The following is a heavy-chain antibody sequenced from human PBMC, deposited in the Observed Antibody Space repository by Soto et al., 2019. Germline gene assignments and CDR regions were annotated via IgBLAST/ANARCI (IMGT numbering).Heavy chain of an antibody. CDR3: AKEPYGSSWYGYWFDP. V-gene: IGHV3-23*01. J-gene: IGHJ5*02. D-gene: IGHD6-13*01. CDR1: GFTFSSYA. CDR2: ISGSGGST. Sequence: EVQLLESGGGLVQPGGSLRLSCAASGFTFSSYAMSWVRQAPGKGLEWVSAISGSGGSTYYADSVKGRFTISRDNSKNTLYLQMNSLRAEDTAVYYCAKEPYGSSWYGYWFDPWGQGTLVTVSS.